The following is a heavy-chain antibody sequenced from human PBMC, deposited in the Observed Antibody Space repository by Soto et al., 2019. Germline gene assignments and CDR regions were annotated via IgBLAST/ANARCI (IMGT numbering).Heavy chain of an antibody. D-gene: IGHD6-19*01. Sequence: PGGSLRLSCAASGFTFSSYAMSWVRQAPGKGLEWVSAISGSGGSTYYADSVKGRFTISRDNSKNTLYLQMNSLRAEDTAVYYCAKVGGVAGTGYYYYGMDVWGQGTTVT. CDR3: AKVGGVAGTGYYYYGMDV. J-gene: IGHJ6*02. CDR2: ISGSGGST. V-gene: IGHV3-23*01. CDR1: GFTFSSYA.